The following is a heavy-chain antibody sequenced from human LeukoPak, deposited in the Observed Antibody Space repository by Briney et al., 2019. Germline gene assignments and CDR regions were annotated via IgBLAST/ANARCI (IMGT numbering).Heavy chain of an antibody. V-gene: IGHV4-4*07. CDR3: ARDGGVKECTNGVCFGLDP. J-gene: IGHJ5*02. Sequence: PSETLSLTCTVSGGSISSYYWSWIRQPAGKGLEWIGRIYTSGSTNYNPSLKSRVTMSVDTSKNQFSLKLSSVTAADTAVYYCARDGGVKECTNGVCFGLDPWGQGTLVTVSS. CDR1: GGSISSYY. D-gene: IGHD2-8*01. CDR2: IYTSGST.